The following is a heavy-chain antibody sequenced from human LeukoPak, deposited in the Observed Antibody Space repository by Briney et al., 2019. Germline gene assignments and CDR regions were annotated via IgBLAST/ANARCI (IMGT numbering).Heavy chain of an antibody. CDR3: ARESTPYYYDSSGYYGY. J-gene: IGHJ4*02. V-gene: IGHV4-34*01. CDR1: GGSFSGYY. CDR2: INHSGST. Sequence: SETLSLTCAVYGGSFSGYYWSWIRQPPGKGLEWIGEINHSGSTNYNPSLKSRATISVDTSKNQFSLKLSSVTAADTAVYYCARESTPYYYDSSGYYGYWGQGTLVTVSS. D-gene: IGHD3-22*01.